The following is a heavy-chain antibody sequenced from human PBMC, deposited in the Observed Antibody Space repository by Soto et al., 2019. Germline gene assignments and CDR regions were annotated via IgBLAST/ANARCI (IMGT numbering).Heavy chain of an antibody. D-gene: IGHD3-16*01. Sequence: QVQLQESGPGLVKPSETLSLTCTVSGGSISSYYWSWIRQPPGKGLEWIGYIYYIGSTNYNPSLKGRVTTSVDTSKNRFSLKLSSATAADTAVYYCARLWGGSVDYWGQGTLVTVSS. V-gene: IGHV4-59*08. CDR3: ARLWGGSVDY. CDR1: GGSISSYY. J-gene: IGHJ4*02. CDR2: IYYIGST.